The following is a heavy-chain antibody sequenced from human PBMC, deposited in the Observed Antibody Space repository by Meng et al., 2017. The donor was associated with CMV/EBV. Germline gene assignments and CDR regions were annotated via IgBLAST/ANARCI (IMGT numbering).Heavy chain of an antibody. V-gene: IGHV3-48*03. CDR1: GFTFSSYE. CDR3: ARDRITIFGVVIRPVDYYYGMDV. D-gene: IGHD3-3*01. Sequence: LSLTCAASGFTFSSYEMNWVRQAPGKGLEWVSYISSSGSTIYYADSVKGRFTISRDNAKNSLYLQMNSLRAEDTAVYYCARDRITIFGVVIRPVDYYYGMDVWGQGTTVTVSS. CDR2: ISSSGSTI. J-gene: IGHJ6*02.